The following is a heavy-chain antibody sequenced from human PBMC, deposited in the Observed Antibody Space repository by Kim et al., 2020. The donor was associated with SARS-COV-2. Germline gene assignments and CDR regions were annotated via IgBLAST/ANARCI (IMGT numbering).Heavy chain of an antibody. V-gene: IGHV3-23*01. CDR3: AKVTKGYYYFDF. D-gene: IGHD5-18*01. Sequence: GGSLRLSCAASGFTFSSCAMTWVRQAPGKGLEWVSAISGGGGSTYYADSVKGRFTISRDSSRNTLYLQMNSLRAEDTALYYCAKVTKGYYYFDFSGQGTL. CDR1: GFTFSSCA. J-gene: IGHJ4*02. CDR2: ISGGGGST.